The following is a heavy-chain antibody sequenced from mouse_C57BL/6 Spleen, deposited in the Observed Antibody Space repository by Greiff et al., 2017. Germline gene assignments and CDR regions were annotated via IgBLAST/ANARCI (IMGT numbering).Heavy chain of an antibody. Sequence: VQLQQSGPGLVKPSQSLSLTCSVTGYSITSGYYWNWIRQFPGNKLEWMGYISYDGSNNYNPSLKNRISITRDTSKNQFFLKLNSVTTEDTATYYCARIYDYDTWFAYWGQGTLVTVSA. CDR2: ISYDGSN. CDR3: ARIYDYDTWFAY. CDR1: GYSITSGYY. V-gene: IGHV3-6*01. D-gene: IGHD2-4*01. J-gene: IGHJ3*01.